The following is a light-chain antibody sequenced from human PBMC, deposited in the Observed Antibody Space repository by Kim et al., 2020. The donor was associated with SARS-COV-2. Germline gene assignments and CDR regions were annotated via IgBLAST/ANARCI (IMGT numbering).Light chain of an antibody. CDR2: LNSDGSH. CDR1: SGNSTYA. Sequence: ASVKLTCTLSSGNSTYAIAWHQQRPEKGPRYLMKLNSDGSHNKGDGIPDRFSGSSSGAERYLTISGLQSEDEADYYCQTWGTGIRVFGGGTQLTVL. J-gene: IGLJ3*02. CDR3: QTWGTGIRV. V-gene: IGLV4-69*01.